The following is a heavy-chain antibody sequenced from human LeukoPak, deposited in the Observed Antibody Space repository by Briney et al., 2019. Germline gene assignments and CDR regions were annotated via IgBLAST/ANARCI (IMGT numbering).Heavy chain of an antibody. CDR1: GFPFTSHA. CDR2: IGGNGGNI. Sequence: GGSLRLSCAASGFPFTSHAMSWVRQAPGKGLEWVSGIGGNGGNIYYADSVKGRFTISRDNSKNTLYLQMNSLRVEDTAVYYCAKYRGFGDSYDSWGQGTLVTVSS. V-gene: IGHV3-23*01. J-gene: IGHJ4*02. D-gene: IGHD3-10*01. CDR3: AKYRGFGDSYDS.